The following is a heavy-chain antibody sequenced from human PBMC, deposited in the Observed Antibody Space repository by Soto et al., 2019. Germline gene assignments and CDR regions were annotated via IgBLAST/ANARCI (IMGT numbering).Heavy chain of an antibody. CDR2: INHSGST. CDR1: GGSFSGYY. J-gene: IGHJ5*02. V-gene: IGHV4-34*01. D-gene: IGHD6-19*01. Sequence: SETLSLTCAVYGGSFSGYYWSWIRQPPGKGLEWIGEINHSGSTNYNPSLKSRVTISVDTSKNQFSLKLSSVTAADTAVYYCARDGGAVAGRNWFDPWGQGTLVTVSS. CDR3: ARDGGAVAGRNWFDP.